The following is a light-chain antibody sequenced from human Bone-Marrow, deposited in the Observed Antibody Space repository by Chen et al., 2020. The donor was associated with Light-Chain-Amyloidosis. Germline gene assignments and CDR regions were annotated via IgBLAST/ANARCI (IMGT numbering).Light chain of an antibody. CDR1: DLPTKY. CDR3: QSADSSGTYEVI. V-gene: IGLV3-25*03. J-gene: IGLJ2*01. Sequence: SYELTQPPSVSVSPGQTARITCSGDDLPTKYAYWYHQKPGQAPVLVIHRDTERPSGISERFSVYSSGTTATLTISGVQAEDEADYHCQSADSSGTYEVIFGGGTKLTVL. CDR2: RDT.